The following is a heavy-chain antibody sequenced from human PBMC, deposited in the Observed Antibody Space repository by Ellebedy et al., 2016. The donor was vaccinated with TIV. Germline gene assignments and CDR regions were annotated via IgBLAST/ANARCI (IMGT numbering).Heavy chain of an antibody. J-gene: IGHJ4*02. D-gene: IGHD1-14*01. CDR1: GFTFSNYA. CDR3: AKAGFITWPDSHFDY. Sequence: GGSLRLXCAASGFTFSNYAMSWVRQAPGKGLEWVSAISGGGSSTYFADSVKGRFTISRDNPKNTLYLQMNSLRAEDTALYYCAKAGFITWPDSHFDYWGQGTLVTVSS. CDR2: ISGGGSST. V-gene: IGHV3-23*01.